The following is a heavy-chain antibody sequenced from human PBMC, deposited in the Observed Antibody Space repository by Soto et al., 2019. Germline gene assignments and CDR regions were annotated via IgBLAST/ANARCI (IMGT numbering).Heavy chain of an antibody. CDR1: GYIFTSYW. Sequence: GESLKISCNGSGYIFTSYWIGWVRQMPGKGLEWMGIIYPGDSDTRYSPSFQGQVTISADKSISTAYLQWSSLKVSDTAMYYCARHGGNSIYYYYYGMDVWGQGTTVTVSS. V-gene: IGHV5-51*01. J-gene: IGHJ6*02. D-gene: IGHD4-4*01. CDR3: ARHGGNSIYYYYYGMDV. CDR2: IYPGDSDT.